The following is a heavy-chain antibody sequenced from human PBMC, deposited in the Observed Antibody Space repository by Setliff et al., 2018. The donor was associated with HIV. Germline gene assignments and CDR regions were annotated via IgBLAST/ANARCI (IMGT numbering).Heavy chain of an antibody. J-gene: IGHJ4*02. D-gene: IGHD2-15*01. CDR3: ARQAVDCSGGTCYSTSAFDY. Sequence: PGESLKISCRGSGYNFASHWIAWVRQMPGKGLEWMGIVYPDDSDSRYSPSFQGQVTISADKSVSTAHLQWSSLKASDTAMYYCARQAVDCSGGTCYSTSAFDYWGQGTLVTVSS. CDR1: GYNFASHW. V-gene: IGHV5-51*01. CDR2: VYPDDSDS.